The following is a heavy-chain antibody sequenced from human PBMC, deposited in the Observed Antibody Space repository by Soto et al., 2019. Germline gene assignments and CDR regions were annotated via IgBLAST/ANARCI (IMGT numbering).Heavy chain of an antibody. CDR1: GGTISSGDYY. J-gene: IGHJ5*02. Sequence: SETLSLTCTVSGGTISSGDYYWSWIRQPPGKGLEWIGYIYYSGSTYYNPSLKSRVTISVDKSKNQFSLKLSSVTAADTAVYYCARASYGSGSFVYDWFDPWGQGTLVTVSS. CDR3: ARASYGSGSFVYDWFDP. CDR2: IYYSGST. V-gene: IGHV4-30-4*01. D-gene: IGHD3-10*01.